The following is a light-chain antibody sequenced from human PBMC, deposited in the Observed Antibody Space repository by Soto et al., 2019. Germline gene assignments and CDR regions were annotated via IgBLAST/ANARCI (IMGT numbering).Light chain of an antibody. V-gene: IGLV2-23*03. CDR2: EGS. J-gene: IGLJ2*01. Sequence: QSALTQPASVSGSPGQSITISCTGSSSDGGTYNLVSWYQQHPGKAPKLMIYEGSKRPSGVSNRFSGSKSGNTASLTISGLQAEDEADYYCYSYAGSSTFELFGGGTKLTVL. CDR1: SSDGGTYNL. CDR3: YSYAGSSTFEL.